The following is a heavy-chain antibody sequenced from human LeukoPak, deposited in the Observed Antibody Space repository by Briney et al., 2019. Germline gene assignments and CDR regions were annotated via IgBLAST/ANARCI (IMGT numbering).Heavy chain of an antibody. D-gene: IGHD6-19*01. CDR2: INPSGGST. CDR1: GYTLTELS. J-gene: IGHJ4*02. Sequence: ASVKVSCKVSGYTLTELSMHWVRQAPGQGLEWMGIINPSGGSTSYAQKFQGRVTMTRDMSTSTVYMELSSLRSEDTAVYYCARLAVAGFDYWGQGTLVTVSS. V-gene: IGHV1-46*01. CDR3: ARLAVAGFDY.